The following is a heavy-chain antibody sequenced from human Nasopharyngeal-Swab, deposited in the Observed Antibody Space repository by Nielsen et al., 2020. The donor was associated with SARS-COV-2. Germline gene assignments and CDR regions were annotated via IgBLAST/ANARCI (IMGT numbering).Heavy chain of an antibody. V-gene: IGHV3-48*01. CDR3: AKSAGIVVPAAMLGTIDY. D-gene: IGHD2-2*01. CDR1: GLTFSSYS. CDR2: ISSSSSTI. J-gene: IGHJ4*02. Sequence: GESLMISCAASGLTFSSYSMNWVRQAPGKGLEWVSYISSSSSTIYYADSVKGRFTISRDNAKNTLYLQMNSLRAEDTAVYYCAKSAGIVVPAAMLGTIDYWGQGTLVTVSS.